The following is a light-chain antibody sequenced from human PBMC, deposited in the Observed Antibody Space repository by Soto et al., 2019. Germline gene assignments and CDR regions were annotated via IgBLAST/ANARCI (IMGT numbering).Light chain of an antibody. CDR3: SSYTISSTRV. J-gene: IGLJ3*02. V-gene: IGLV2-14*01. Sequence: QSALTQPASVSGSPGQSITISCTGTSSDVGGYNYVSWYQQHPGKAPKLMIYEVSNRPSGVSHRFSGSKSGNTASLTISGLQAEDEADYYCSSYTISSTRVFGGGTKVTVL. CDR2: EVS. CDR1: SSDVGGYNY.